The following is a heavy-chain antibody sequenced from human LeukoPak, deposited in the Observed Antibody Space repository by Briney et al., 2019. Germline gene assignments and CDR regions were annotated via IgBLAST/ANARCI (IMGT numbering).Heavy chain of an antibody. D-gene: IGHD3/OR15-3a*01. CDR1: GFTFSTYA. CDR2: ISTSSSFI. Sequence: GGSLRLSCAASGFTFSTYAMTWVRQTPGKGLEWVPSISTSSSFIYYADSVKGRFTVSRDNARNSLYLEMNSLRAEDTAIYYCARNYDFWSSPQGYMDVWGKGTTVIVSS. J-gene: IGHJ6*03. CDR3: ARNYDFWSSPQGYMDV. V-gene: IGHV3-21*01.